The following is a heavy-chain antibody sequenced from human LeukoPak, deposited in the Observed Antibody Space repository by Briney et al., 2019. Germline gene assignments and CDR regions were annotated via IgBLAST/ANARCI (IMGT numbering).Heavy chain of an antibody. J-gene: IGHJ4*02. Sequence: GGSLRLSCAASGFTFSSYAMSWVRLAPGKGLDWVSGISGGRDTTYYADSVKGRFTISRDNSKSTLYLQMNSLRVDDTAVYYCAKDMEGSVADYFDYWGQGTLVTVSS. D-gene: IGHD3-10*01. CDR2: ISGGRDTT. CDR3: AKDMEGSVADYFDY. V-gene: IGHV3-23*01. CDR1: GFTFSSYA.